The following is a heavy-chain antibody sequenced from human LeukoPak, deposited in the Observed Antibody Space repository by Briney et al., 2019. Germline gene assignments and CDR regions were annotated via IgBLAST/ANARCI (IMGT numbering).Heavy chain of an antibody. D-gene: IGHD5-18*01. J-gene: IGHJ4*02. CDR1: GYTFTSYD. V-gene: IGHV1-8*01. CDR2: MNPNSGNT. CDR3: ARDFYTAMETTDFDY. Sequence: GASVKVSCKASGYTFTSYDINWVRQATGQGLEWMGWMNPNSGNTGYARKFQGRVTMTRNTSISTAYMELSSLRSEDTAVYYCARDFYTAMETTDFDYWGQGTLVTVSS.